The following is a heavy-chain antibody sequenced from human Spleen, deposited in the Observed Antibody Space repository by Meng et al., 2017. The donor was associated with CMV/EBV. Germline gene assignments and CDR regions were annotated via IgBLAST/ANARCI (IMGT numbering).Heavy chain of an antibody. CDR3: ARRPYSSSGMDV. CDR1: GYTFRNYW. D-gene: IGHD6-13*01. Sequence: GESMKISCKGSGYTFRNYWIGWVRQLPGKGLEWMGIIYPGDSDTRYSPSFRGQVTISADKSISTAYLQWSILKASDTAMYYCARRPYSSSGMDVWGQGTTVTVSS. V-gene: IGHV5-51*01. CDR2: IYPGDSDT. J-gene: IGHJ6*02.